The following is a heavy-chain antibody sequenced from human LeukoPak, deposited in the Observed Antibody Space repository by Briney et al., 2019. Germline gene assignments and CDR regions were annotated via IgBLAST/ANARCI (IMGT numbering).Heavy chain of an antibody. CDR2: IYYSGST. V-gene: IGHV4-59*01. J-gene: IGHJ3*02. CDR3: ARGRRYSGRHDALDI. Sequence: SETLSLTCTVSGGSISSYYWSWIRQPPGKGLEWIGYIYYSGSTNYNPSLKSRVTISVDTSKNQFSLKLSSVTAADTAVYFCARGRRYSGRHDALDIWGQGTMVTVSS. D-gene: IGHD1-26*01. CDR1: GGSISSYY.